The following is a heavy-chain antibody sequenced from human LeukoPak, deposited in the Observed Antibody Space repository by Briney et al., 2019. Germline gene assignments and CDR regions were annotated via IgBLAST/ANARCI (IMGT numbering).Heavy chain of an antibody. J-gene: IGHJ4*02. Sequence: GGSLRLSCAASGFTFSSYAMHWVRQAPGKGLEWVGVISYDGSNKYYADSVKGRFTISRDNSKNTLYLQMNSLRAEDTAVYYCARDPTQRWLQWGYFDYWGQGTLVTVSS. CDR2: ISYDGSNK. V-gene: IGHV3-30-3*01. D-gene: IGHD5-24*01. CDR3: ARDPTQRWLQWGYFDY. CDR1: GFTFSSYA.